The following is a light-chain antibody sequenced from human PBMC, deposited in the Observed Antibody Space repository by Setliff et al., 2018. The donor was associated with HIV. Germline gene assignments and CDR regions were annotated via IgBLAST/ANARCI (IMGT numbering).Light chain of an antibody. CDR1: SSNIGNNY. CDR3: GTWDSSLSAGV. V-gene: IGLV1-51*01. J-gene: IGLJ1*01. CDR2: DNN. Sequence: PVLTQPPSVSAAPGQKVTISCSGSSSNIGNNYVSWYQHLPGTAPKLLIYDNNKRPSGIPDRFSGSKSGTSATLGITGLQTGDEADYFCGTWDSSLSAGVFGTGTKV.